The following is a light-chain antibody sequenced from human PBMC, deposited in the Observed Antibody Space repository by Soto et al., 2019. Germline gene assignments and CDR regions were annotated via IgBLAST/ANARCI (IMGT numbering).Light chain of an antibody. CDR1: QCVAYA. Sequence: ENVLTQSPGTLSLSPGERATLSCRASQCVAYALAWSQQKPGQAPRLLISNESSRATGVPDRFSGSGCGTDFTLTISRLEPEDFALYYCQQYGHSLNTFGQGTRLEIK. CDR3: QQYGHSLNT. CDR2: NES. V-gene: IGKV3-20*01. J-gene: IGKJ5*01.